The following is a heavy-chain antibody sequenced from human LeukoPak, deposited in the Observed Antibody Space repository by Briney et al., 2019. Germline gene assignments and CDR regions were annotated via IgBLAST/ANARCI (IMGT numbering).Heavy chain of an antibody. CDR3: ARDHSSSGYFDY. J-gene: IGHJ4*02. V-gene: IGHV3-11*05. CDR2: ISSSSSYT. D-gene: IGHD3-22*01. Sequence: GGSLRLSCAASGFTFSDYYMSWIRQAPGKGLERVSYISSSSSYTNYADSVKGRFTISRDNAKNSLYLQMNSLRAEDTAVYYCARDHSSSGYFDYWGQGTLVTVSS. CDR1: GFTFSDYY.